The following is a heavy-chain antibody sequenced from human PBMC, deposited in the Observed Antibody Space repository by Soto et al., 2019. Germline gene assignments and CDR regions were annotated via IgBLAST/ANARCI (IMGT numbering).Heavy chain of an antibody. D-gene: IGHD3-3*01. V-gene: IGHV4-59*01. CDR1: GGSISSYY. CDR2: IYYSGST. Sequence: SETLSLTCTVSGGSISSYYWSWIRQPPGKGLEWIGYIYYSGSTNYNPSLKSRVTISVDTSKNQFSLKLSSVTAADTAVYYCARERGITIFGVDLGTGPFDPWGQGTLVTVSS. CDR3: ARERGITIFGVDLGTGPFDP. J-gene: IGHJ5*02.